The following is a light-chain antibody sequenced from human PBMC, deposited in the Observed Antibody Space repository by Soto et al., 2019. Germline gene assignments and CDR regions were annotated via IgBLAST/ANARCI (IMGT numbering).Light chain of an antibody. CDR2: WAS. CDR3: QQYYSTPRT. CDR1: QSVLYSSNNQNY. V-gene: IGKV4-1*01. J-gene: IGKJ2*01. Sequence: DIVMTQSPDSLAVSLGARATINCKSSQSVLYSSNNQNYLAWYQQKPGQPPKLLIYWASTRESGVPDRFSGSGSGTDFTLTISSLQAEDVAVYYCQQYYSTPRTFGQGTKLEIK.